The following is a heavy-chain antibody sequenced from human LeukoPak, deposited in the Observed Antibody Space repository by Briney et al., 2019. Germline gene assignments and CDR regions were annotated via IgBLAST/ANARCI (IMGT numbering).Heavy chain of an antibody. Sequence: PGGSLRLSCAASGFTFDDYGMSWVRQAPGKGLEWVSGINWNGGSTGYADSVKGRFTISRDNAKNSLYLQMHSLRAEDTAVYYCARALPGYYDSRGRYYYMDVWGKGTTVTVSS. CDR1: GFTFDDYG. D-gene: IGHD3-22*01. V-gene: IGHV3-20*04. CDR2: INWNGGST. J-gene: IGHJ6*03. CDR3: ARALPGYYDSRGRYYYMDV.